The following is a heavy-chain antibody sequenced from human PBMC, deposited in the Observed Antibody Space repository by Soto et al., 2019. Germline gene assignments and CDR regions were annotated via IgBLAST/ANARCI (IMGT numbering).Heavy chain of an antibody. Sequence: PGGSLRLSCAASGFTFNTYSMNWVRQAPGKGLEWVSSISSSGTYTYYSDSLKGRITISRDNANNSLYLQMNSLTAEDTAIYFCVRGGRASGYDFYYYGMDVWGQGTKVTVSS. CDR2: ISSSGTYT. V-gene: IGHV3-21*01. J-gene: IGHJ6*02. CDR3: VRGGRASGYDFYYYGMDV. D-gene: IGHD5-12*01. CDR1: GFTFNTYS.